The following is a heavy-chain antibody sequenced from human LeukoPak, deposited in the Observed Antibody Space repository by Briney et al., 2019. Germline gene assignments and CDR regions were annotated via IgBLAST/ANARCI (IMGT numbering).Heavy chain of an antibody. CDR3: ARGHYGLDV. CDR2: IDLFGTSI. V-gene: IGHV3-11*01. Sequence: PGGSLRLSCAASGFTFSDHYMSWIRQAPGKGLEWVSYIDLFGTSIYYSDSVKGRFTISRDNAENSLYLQMSGLRADDTAVYYCARGHYGLDVWGQGTTVTVSS. J-gene: IGHJ6*02. CDR1: GFTFSDHY.